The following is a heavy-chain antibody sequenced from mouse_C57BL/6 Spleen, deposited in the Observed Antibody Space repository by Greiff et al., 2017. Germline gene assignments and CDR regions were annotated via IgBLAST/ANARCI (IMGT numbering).Heavy chain of an antibody. D-gene: IGHD2-3*01. CDR1: GYTFTDYY. Sequence: EVQLQQSGPVLVKPGASVKMSCKASGYTFTDYYMNWVKQSHGKSLEWIGVINPYNGGTSYNQKFKGKATLTVDKSSSTACMELNSLTSEDSAVYYCASPSDGYYVYFDYWGQGTTLTVSS. J-gene: IGHJ2*01. CDR2: INPYNGGT. CDR3: ASPSDGYYVYFDY. V-gene: IGHV1-19*01.